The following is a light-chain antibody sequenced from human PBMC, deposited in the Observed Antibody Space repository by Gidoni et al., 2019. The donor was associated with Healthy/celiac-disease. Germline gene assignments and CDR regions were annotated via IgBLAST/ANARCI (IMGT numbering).Light chain of an antibody. J-gene: IGKJ1*01. CDR2: AAS. CDR1: QSTSSY. Sequence: IQMTQTPSSLSASVGDRVTITCRASQSTSSYLNWYQQKPGKAPKLLIYAASSLQSGVPSRFSGSGSGTDFTLNISSVQAEDFATYYCQQSYSTPRTFGRGTKVEIK. CDR3: QQSYSTPRT. V-gene: IGKV1-39*01.